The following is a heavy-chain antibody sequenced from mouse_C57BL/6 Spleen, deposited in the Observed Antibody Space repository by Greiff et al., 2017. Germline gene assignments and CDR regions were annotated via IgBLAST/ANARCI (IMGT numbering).Heavy chain of an antibody. J-gene: IGHJ4*01. Sequence: EVKLMESGAELVKPGASVKLSCTASGFNIKDYYMHWVKQRTEQGLEWIGRIDPEDGETKYAPKFQGKATITADTSSNTAYLQLSSLTSEDTAVYYCARSDYYGSSYDAMDYWGQGTSVTVSS. CDR1: GFNIKDYY. CDR2: IDPEDGET. V-gene: IGHV14-2*01. CDR3: ARSDYYGSSYDAMDY. D-gene: IGHD1-1*01.